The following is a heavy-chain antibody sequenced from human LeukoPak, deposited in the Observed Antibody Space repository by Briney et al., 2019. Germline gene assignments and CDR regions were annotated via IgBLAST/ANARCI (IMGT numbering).Heavy chain of an antibody. V-gene: IGHV5-51*01. CDR3: ARSRQSGYYKTFDS. D-gene: IGHD3-22*01. J-gene: IGHJ4*02. CDR1: GYGFTSYW. Sequence: GESLKISCKASGYGFTSYWIVWVRQMPGKGLEWMGIIYPDDSNTRYSPSFQGQVTISADKSISTAYLQWSSLRASDTAMYYCARSRQSGYYKTFDSWGQGTLVTVSS. CDR2: IYPDDSNT.